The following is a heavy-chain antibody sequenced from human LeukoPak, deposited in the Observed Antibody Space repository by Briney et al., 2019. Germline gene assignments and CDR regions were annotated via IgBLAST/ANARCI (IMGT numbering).Heavy chain of an antibody. Sequence: GGSLGLSCTASGFSFSNAWMNWVRQAPGKGLEWVGRIKTKADGETTGYAASVKGRFTISRDDSKNTLYLQMNSLKTEDTAVYYCTSRVTTTNDNWGQGTLVTVSS. CDR1: GFSFSNAW. D-gene: IGHD4-17*01. V-gene: IGHV3-15*01. CDR2: IKTKADGETT. CDR3: TSRVTTTNDN. J-gene: IGHJ4*02.